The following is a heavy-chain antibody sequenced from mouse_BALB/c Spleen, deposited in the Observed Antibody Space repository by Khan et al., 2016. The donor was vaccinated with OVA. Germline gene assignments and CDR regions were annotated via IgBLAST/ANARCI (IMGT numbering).Heavy chain of an antibody. V-gene: IGHV1-75*01. J-gene: IGHJ3*01. D-gene: IGHD2-14*01. CDR3: ARGGYSAFAY. CDR1: GYTFTDYI. CDR2: IFPGSDTP. Sequence: QVQLQQSGPELVKPGASLKVSCKASGYTFTDYIIGWVKQSTRQGLEWIGDIFPGSDTPYYNEKFKDKATLTVDTYANTAYMPLSSLTSEDSAVYFCARGGYSAFAYWGLGTLVTVSA.